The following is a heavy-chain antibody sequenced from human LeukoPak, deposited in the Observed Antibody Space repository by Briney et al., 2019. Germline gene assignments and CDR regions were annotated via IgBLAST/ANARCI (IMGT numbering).Heavy chain of an antibody. Sequence: GASVKVSCKASGGTFSSYAISWVRQAHGQGLEWMGRIIPIFGTANYAQKFQGRVTITTDESTSTAYMELSSLRSEDTAVYYCARDADTAMVKTFDIWGQGTMVTVSS. CDR2: IIPIFGTA. D-gene: IGHD5-18*01. CDR1: GGTFSSYA. J-gene: IGHJ3*02. V-gene: IGHV1-69*05. CDR3: ARDADTAMVKTFDI.